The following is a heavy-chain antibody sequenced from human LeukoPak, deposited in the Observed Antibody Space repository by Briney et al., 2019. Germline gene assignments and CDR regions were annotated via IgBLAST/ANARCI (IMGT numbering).Heavy chain of an antibody. J-gene: IGHJ3*02. V-gene: IGHV1-18*01. CDR3: SRGHGFPANTHDAFDI. Sequence: AAVKVSCKASGYTFTSYGISWVRQAPGQGLEWMGWITVYNGNTNYAQKLQGRGTMTTDTSTSTAYMELRSLRSEDAAVYDCSRGHGFPANTHDAFDIWGQGTMVTVSS. CDR1: GYTFTSYG. CDR2: ITVYNGNT.